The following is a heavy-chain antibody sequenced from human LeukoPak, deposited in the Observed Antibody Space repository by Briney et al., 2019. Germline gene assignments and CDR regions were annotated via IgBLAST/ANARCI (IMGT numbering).Heavy chain of an antibody. D-gene: IGHD3-22*01. CDR1: GGSISSSNW. CDR3: ASKIGYYDSSAFDAFDI. CDR2: IYHSGST. J-gene: IGHJ3*02. V-gene: IGHV4-4*02. Sequence: PSETLSLTCAVSGGSISSSNWWSWVRQPPGKGLEWIGEIYHSGSTNYNPSLKSRVTISVDKSKNQFSLKLSSVTAADTAVYYCASKIGYYDSSAFDAFDIWGQGTMVTVSS.